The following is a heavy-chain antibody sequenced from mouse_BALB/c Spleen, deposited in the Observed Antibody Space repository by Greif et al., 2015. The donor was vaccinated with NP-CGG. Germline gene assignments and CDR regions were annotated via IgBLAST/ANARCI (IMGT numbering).Heavy chain of an antibody. CDR3: ASTYRSLYAMDY. CDR2: ISSGGSYT. V-gene: IGHV5-9-3*01. CDR1: GFTFSSYA. Sequence: EVHLVESGGGLVKPGGSLKLSCAASGFTFSSYAMSWVRQTPEKRLEWVATISSGGSYTYYPDSVKGRFTISRDNAKNTLYLRMGSLRSEDTAMYYCASTYRSLYAMDYWGQGTSVTVSS. J-gene: IGHJ4*01. D-gene: IGHD2-14*01.